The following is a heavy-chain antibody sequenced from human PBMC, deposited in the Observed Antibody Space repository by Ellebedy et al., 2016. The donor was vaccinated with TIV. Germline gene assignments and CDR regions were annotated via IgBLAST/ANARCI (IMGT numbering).Heavy chain of an antibody. CDR1: GYTFTSYY. V-gene: IGHV1-46*01. J-gene: IGHJ3*02. Sequence: ASVKVSCKASGYTFTSYYMQWVRQAPGQGLEWMGIINPSGGSTSYAQKFQGSVTMTRDTSTSTVYMELGSLKSEDTAVYYCARDGGYGAKTPYALDIWGQGTMVTVSS. D-gene: IGHD4-17*01. CDR2: INPSGGST. CDR3: ARDGGYGAKTPYALDI.